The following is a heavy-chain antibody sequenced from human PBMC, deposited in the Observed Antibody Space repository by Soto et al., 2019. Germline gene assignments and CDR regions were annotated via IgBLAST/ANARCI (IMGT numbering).Heavy chain of an antibody. J-gene: IGHJ4*02. V-gene: IGHV3-74*01. CDR1: GFTFSSYW. CDR3: ARDRGWSLFDY. Sequence: EVQLVESGGGLVQPGGSLRLSCAASGFTFSSYWMYWVRQAPGKGLVWVSRTNSDGSDTSYADSVKGRFTISRDNAKNTLYLQMTSLRAEETAVYYCARDRGWSLFDYWGQGTLVTVSS. CDR2: TNSDGSDT. D-gene: IGHD6-19*01.